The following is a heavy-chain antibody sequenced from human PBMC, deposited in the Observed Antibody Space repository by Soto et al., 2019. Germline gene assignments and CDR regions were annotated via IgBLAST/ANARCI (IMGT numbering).Heavy chain of an antibody. CDR1: GGTFSSYA. CDR2: IIPIFGTA. V-gene: IGHV1-69*06. J-gene: IGHJ6*02. Sequence: GASVKVSCKASGGTFSSYAISWVRQAPGQGLEWMGGIIPIFGTANYAQKFQGRVTITADKSTSTAYMELSSLRSEDTAVYYCARANYYYGSGSYHHYYYGMDVRGQGTTVTVSS. D-gene: IGHD3-10*01. CDR3: ARANYYYGSGSYHHYYYGMDV.